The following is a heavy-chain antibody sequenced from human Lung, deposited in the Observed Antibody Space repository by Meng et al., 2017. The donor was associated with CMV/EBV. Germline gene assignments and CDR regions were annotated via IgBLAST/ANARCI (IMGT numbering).Heavy chain of an antibody. D-gene: IGHD6-6*01. J-gene: IGHJ6*02. CDR3: ATDDSRSPYYSYGMDV. CDR2: VSYDGSNK. Sequence: GESLKISCAASGFTFRSYVMHWVRQAPGRGLEWVTLVSYDGSNKYYADSVNGRFTISRDNSRNTLYLQMNSLRVEDTAVYYCATDDSRSPYYSYGMDVWGQGTTVTVS. CDR1: GFTFRSYV. V-gene: IGHV3-30*04.